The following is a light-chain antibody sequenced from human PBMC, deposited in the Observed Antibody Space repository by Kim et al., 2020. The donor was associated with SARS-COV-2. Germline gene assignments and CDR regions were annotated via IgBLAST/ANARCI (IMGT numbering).Light chain of an antibody. Sequence: SVGDRGTTTCRASQTISSWLVWFQQKKGKDPKLLIYDASSLQGGVPSRCSGSGSGTEVTLTISSLQHDDVSTYYCRQYNSYPLTFGGGTKVDIK. CDR2: DAS. J-gene: IGKJ4*01. CDR3: RQYNSYPLT. CDR1: QTISSW. V-gene: IGKV1-5*01.